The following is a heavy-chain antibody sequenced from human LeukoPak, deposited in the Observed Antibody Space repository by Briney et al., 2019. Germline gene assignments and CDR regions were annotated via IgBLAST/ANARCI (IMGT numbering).Heavy chain of an antibody. Sequence: GGSLRLSCAASGFTFSSYGMHWVRQAPGKGLEWVAFIRYDGSNKYYADSVKGRFTISRDNSKNTLYLQMNSLRAEDTAVYYCARVGYSSGARGGPLDAFDIWGQGTMVTVSS. CDR1: GFTFSSYG. V-gene: IGHV3-30*02. D-gene: IGHD6-19*01. J-gene: IGHJ3*02. CDR3: ARVGYSSGARGGPLDAFDI. CDR2: IRYDGSNK.